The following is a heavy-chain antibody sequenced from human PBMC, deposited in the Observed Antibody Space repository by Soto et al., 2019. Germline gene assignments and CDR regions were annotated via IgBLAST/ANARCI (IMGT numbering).Heavy chain of an antibody. CDR2: IWYDGSNK. CDR3: ARDQAHYYYYYGMDV. V-gene: IGHV3-33*01. J-gene: IGHJ6*02. CDR1: GFTFSSYG. Sequence: QVQLVESGGGVVQPGRSLRLSCAASGFTFSSYGMHWVRQAPGKGLEWVAVIWYDGSNKYYADSVKGRFTISRDNSKNTLYLQMNSLRAEDTAVYYCARDQAHYYYYYGMDVWGQGPTVTVSS.